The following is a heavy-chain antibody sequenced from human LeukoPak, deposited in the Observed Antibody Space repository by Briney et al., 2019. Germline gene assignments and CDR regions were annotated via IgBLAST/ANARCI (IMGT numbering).Heavy chain of an antibody. CDR3: ARGRYCSSTSCYYSGNYYYYMDV. V-gene: IGHV1-69*13. J-gene: IGHJ6*03. CDR2: IIPIFGTA. D-gene: IGHD2-2*01. Sequence: SVKVSCKASGGTFSSYAISWVRQAPGQGLEWMGGIIPIFGTANYAQKFQGRVTITADESTSTAYMELSSLRSEDTAVYYCARGRYCSSTSCYYSGNYYYYMDVWGKGTTVTVSS. CDR1: GGTFSSYA.